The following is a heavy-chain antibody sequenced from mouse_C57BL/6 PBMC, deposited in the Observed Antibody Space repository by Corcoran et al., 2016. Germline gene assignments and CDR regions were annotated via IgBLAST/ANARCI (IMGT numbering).Heavy chain of an antibody. D-gene: IGHD2-4*01. Sequence: EVQLQQSGPVLVKPGASVKMSCKASGYTFTDYYMNWVKQSHGKSLEWIGVINPYNGGTSYNQKFKGKATLPVDKSSSTAYMELNSLTSEDSAVYYCAGSYYDYDDAFDYWGQGTTLTVSS. V-gene: IGHV1-19*01. CDR1: GYTFTDYY. CDR3: AGSYYDYDDAFDY. J-gene: IGHJ2*01. CDR2: INPYNGGT.